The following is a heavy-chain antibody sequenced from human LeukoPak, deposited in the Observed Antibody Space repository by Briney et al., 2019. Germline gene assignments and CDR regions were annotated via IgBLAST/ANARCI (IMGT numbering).Heavy chain of an antibody. CDR3: ARVAYAVAVV. CDR1: GDTFSSNIAA. V-gene: IGHV6-1*01. Sequence: SQTLSLTCAISGDTFSSNIAAWSWVRQSPSRGLEWLGRTYYRSKWKNDYAESVKSRINISPDTSKNQFSLQLNSVTPEDTAVYYCARVAYAVAVVWGQGTPVTVSS. D-gene: IGHD2-2*01. J-gene: IGHJ4*02. CDR2: TYYRSKWKN.